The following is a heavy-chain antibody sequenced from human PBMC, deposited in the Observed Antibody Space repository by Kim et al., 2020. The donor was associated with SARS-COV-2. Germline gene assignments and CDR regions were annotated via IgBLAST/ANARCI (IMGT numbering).Heavy chain of an antibody. Sequence: GGSLRLSCTASGFTFGDYAMSWFRQAPGKGLEWVGFIRSKAYGGTTEYAASVKGRFTISRDDSKSIAYLQMNSLKTEDTAVYYCTTFHYDFWSGNFGDYWGQGTLVTVSS. D-gene: IGHD3-3*01. V-gene: IGHV3-49*03. CDR3: TTFHYDFWSGNFGDY. J-gene: IGHJ4*02. CDR2: IRSKAYGGTT. CDR1: GFTFGDYA.